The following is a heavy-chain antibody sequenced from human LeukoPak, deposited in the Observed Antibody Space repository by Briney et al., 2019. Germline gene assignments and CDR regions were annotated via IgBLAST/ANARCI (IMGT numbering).Heavy chain of an antibody. Sequence: GGSLRLSCAASGFTFSSYWMHWVRQAPGKGLVWVSRINRDGSSTSYADSVKGRFTISRDNAKNTLYLQMNSLRAEDTAVYYCARAFPAGAFDIWGQGTMVTVSS. CDR3: ARAFPAGAFDI. CDR2: INRDGSST. V-gene: IGHV3-74*01. CDR1: GFTFSSYW. J-gene: IGHJ3*02.